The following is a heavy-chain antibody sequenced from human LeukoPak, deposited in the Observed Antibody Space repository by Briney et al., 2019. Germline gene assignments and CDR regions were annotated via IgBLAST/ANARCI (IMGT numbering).Heavy chain of an antibody. J-gene: IGHJ3*02. V-gene: IGHV3-21*01. CDR3: TRRTAFDI. Sequence: GGSLRLSCAASGFTFSIYSMNWVRQASGKGLEWVSSISSPSDNIYYADSVKGRFTISRDNAKKSLYLQMNNLRAEDTAVYYCTRRTAFDIWGQGTMVTVSS. CDR2: ISSPSDNI. CDR1: GFTFSIYS.